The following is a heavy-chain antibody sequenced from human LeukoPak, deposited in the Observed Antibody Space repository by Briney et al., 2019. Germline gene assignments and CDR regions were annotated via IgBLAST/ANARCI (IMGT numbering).Heavy chain of an antibody. Sequence: ASVTVTFMATGYSYTSYGIGWVRQAPGQGLEWMGWISGSNGNTHYAQKLQGRVTLTTDTSASTAYMELRSLRSDDTAVYYCERQWHYDINGLPDYWGQGSLVTVSS. CDR2: ISGSNGNT. CDR1: GYSYTSYG. J-gene: IGHJ4*02. D-gene: IGHD3-22*01. CDR3: ERQWHYDINGLPDY. V-gene: IGHV1-18*01.